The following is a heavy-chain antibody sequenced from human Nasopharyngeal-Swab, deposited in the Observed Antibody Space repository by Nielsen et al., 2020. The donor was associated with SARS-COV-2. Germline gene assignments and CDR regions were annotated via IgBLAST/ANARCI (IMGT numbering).Heavy chain of an antibody. CDR2: IKQGGSEQ. V-gene: IGHV3-7*04. CDR1: GFPFRNYY. D-gene: IGHD4-11*01. CDR3: VRHGHYTFDS. J-gene: IGHJ4*02. Sequence: GESLKISCAASGFPFRNYYMTWVRQPPGKGLEWVANIKQGGSEQFYVDSVKGRFTISRDDAKNSVYLQMNSLRAEDTAVYYCVRHGHYTFDSWGQGSLVTVSS.